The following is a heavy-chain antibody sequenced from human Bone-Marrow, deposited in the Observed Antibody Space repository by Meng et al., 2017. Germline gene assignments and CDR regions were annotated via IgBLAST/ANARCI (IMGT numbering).Heavy chain of an antibody. J-gene: IGHJ4*02. Sequence: ASVKVSCKASGYNFMGQWLYWVRQTLGQGLEWIGWISPNNGHTKYAPKFLGRVTVTRDTSTSTVYLEMSGLTYDDTAKYFCTRLEGCWGQGTLVTVSS. CDR2: ISPNNGHT. D-gene: IGHD3-3*01. CDR1: GYNFMGQW. CDR3: TRLEGC. V-gene: IGHV1-2*07.